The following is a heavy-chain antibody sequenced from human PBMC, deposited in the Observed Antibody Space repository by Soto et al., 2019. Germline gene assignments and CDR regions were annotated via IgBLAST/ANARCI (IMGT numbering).Heavy chain of an antibody. Sequence: QVPLVQSGAEVKKPGASVKVSCKASGYTFTSYDINWVRQATGQGLEWMGWMNPNSGNTGYAQKFQGRVTMTRNTSISTAYMELSSLRSEDTAVYYCARGWTDAGPQWLSIDYYYMDVWGKGTTVTVSS. D-gene: IGHD6-19*01. CDR3: ARGWTDAGPQWLSIDYYYMDV. J-gene: IGHJ6*03. CDR1: GYTFTSYD. V-gene: IGHV1-8*01. CDR2: MNPNSGNT.